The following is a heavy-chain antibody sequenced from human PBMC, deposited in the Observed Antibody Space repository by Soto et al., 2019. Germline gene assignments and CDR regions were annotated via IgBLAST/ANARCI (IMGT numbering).Heavy chain of an antibody. CDR2: VTGSGSQI. V-gene: IGHV3-23*01. J-gene: IGHJ5*02. CDR3: AKDAVYRDGLWLMDS. Sequence: LRLSCAASGFTISTYAMTWVRQAPWKGLECVSGVTGSGSQIYYADSVKGRFTISKDNSKNTLYLQMSSLREEDTALYYCAKDAVYRDGLWLMDSWGQGTLVTVSS. CDR1: GFTISTYA. D-gene: IGHD2-21*01.